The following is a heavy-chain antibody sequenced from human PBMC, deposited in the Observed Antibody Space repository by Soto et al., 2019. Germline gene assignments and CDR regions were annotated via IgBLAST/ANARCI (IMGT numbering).Heavy chain of an antibody. Sequence: SETLSLTCAVYGGSFSGYYWSWIRQPPGKGLEWIGEINHSGSTNYNPSLKSRVTISVDTSKNQFSLKLSSVTAADTAVYYCGYGSGSPTNYFDYWGQGTLVTVSS. D-gene: IGHD3-10*01. CDR3: GYGSGSPTNYFDY. CDR2: INHSGST. V-gene: IGHV4-34*01. CDR1: GGSFSGYY. J-gene: IGHJ4*02.